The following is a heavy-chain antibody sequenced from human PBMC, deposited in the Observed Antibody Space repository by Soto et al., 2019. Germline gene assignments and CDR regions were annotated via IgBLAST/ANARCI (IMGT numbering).Heavy chain of an antibody. Sequence: KISCKASGYSFTTYWIGWVRQMPGKGLEWMGIIHPRDSDTAYSQSFQGQVTISADTSISTAYLQWNSLRASDTAIYYCARVLLWFGELKEGLNWLDPWGQGTLVTVYS. CDR2: IHPRDSDT. J-gene: IGHJ5*02. CDR3: ARVLLWFGELKEGLNWLDP. CDR1: GYSFTTYW. D-gene: IGHD3-10*01. V-gene: IGHV5-51*01.